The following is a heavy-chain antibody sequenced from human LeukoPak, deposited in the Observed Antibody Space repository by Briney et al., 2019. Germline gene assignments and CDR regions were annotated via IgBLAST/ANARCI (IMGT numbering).Heavy chain of an antibody. CDR3: ASELRFLEWLLRDYYGMDV. CDR2: ISYDGSNK. CDR1: GFTFSSYS. D-gene: IGHD3-3*01. Sequence: GGSLRLSCAASGFTFSSYSMHWVRQAPGKGLEWVAVISYDGSNKYYADSVKGRFTTSRDNSKNTLYLQMNSLRAEDTAVYYCASELRFLEWLLRDYYGMDVWGQGTTVTVSS. V-gene: IGHV3-30*19. J-gene: IGHJ6*02.